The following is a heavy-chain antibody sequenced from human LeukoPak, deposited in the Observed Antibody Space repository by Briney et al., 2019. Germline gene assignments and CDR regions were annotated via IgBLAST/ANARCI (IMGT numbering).Heavy chain of an antibody. J-gene: IGHJ4*02. CDR1: GGSISSGSYY. V-gene: IGHV4-61*10. D-gene: IGHD3-10*01. CDR2: IYYSGST. CDR3: AAESGFGSGSFLDY. Sequence: SETLSLTFTVSGGSISSGSYYWSWIRQPAGKGLEWIGYIYYSGSTNYNPSLNGRVTVSVDTSKNQFSLKLSSVTAADTAVYFCAAESGFGSGSFLDYWGQGTLVTVSS.